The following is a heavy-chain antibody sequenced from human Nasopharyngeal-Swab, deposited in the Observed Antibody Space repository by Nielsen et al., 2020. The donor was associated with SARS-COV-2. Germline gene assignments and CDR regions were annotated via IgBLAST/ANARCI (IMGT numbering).Heavy chain of an antibody. J-gene: IGHJ3*02. CDR3: ARASGYGEGAFDI. CDR2: ISSSSSYI. D-gene: IGHD4-17*01. CDR1: GFTFSSYS. V-gene: IGHV3-21*01. Sequence: GGSLRLSCAASGFTFSSYSMNWVHQAPGKGLEWVSSISSSSSYIYYADSVKGRFTISRDNAKNSLYLQMNSLRAEDTAVYYCARASGYGEGAFDIWGQGTMVTVSS.